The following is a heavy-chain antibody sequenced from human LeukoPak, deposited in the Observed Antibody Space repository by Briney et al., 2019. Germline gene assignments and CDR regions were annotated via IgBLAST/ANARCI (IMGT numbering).Heavy chain of an antibody. V-gene: IGHV3-30*02. J-gene: IGHJ4*02. D-gene: IGHD4-23*01. CDR1: GFTFSDHA. Sequence: PGGSLRLSCGTSGFTFSDHAMHWVRQAPGKGLEWLAFIRNDGFYKYYLESGKGRFIISRDNSKNTLFLQMNSLRPDDTALYYCARAVAGSAFDHWGQGTLVAVSS. CDR2: IRNDGFYK. CDR3: ARAVAGSAFDH.